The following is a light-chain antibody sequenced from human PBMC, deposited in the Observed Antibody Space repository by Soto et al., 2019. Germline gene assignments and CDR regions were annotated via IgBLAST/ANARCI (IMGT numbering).Light chain of an antibody. CDR3: QQLNSYPLT. CDR2: TGS. V-gene: IGKV1-12*01. Sequence: DIQMTQSPSSVSASVGDIVTITFLASQAIDSWLAWYQQKPGEAPKLLIFTGSLLHSGVPPRFSGSGSGTDFTLTISSLQPEDFATYYCQQLNSYPLTFGGGTKVDIK. J-gene: IGKJ4*01. CDR1: QAIDSW.